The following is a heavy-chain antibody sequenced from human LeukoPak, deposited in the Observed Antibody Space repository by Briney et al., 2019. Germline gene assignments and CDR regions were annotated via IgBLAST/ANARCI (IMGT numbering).Heavy chain of an antibody. CDR1: GYTFTSYG. Sequence: GASVKVSCKASGYTFTSYGISWVRQAPGQGLEWMGWISAYNGNTNYAQKLQGRVTMTTDTSTSTAYMELSSLRSEDTAVYYCARGGFVVVPAAIDFFDYWGQGTLVTVSS. CDR2: ISAYNGNT. D-gene: IGHD2-2*02. CDR3: ARGGFVVVPAAIDFFDY. J-gene: IGHJ4*02. V-gene: IGHV1-18*01.